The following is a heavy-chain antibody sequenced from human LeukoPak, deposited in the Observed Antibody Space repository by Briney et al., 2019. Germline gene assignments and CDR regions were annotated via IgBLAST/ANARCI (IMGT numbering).Heavy chain of an antibody. CDR3: AREATMVRGVISYYYYGMDA. D-gene: IGHD3-10*01. CDR2: IYHSGST. J-gene: IGHJ6*04. V-gene: IGHV4-4*02. CDR1: GGSISSGNW. Sequence: SETLSVTCAVSGGSISSGNWWRWVRQPPGKGLEWIWEIYHSGSTNYNPSLKSRVTISVDKSKNQFSLKLSSVTAADTAVYYCAREATMVRGVISYYYYGMDAWGKGTTVTVSS.